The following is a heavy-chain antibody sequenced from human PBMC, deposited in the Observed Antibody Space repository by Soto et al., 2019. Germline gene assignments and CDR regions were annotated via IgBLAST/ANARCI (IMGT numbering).Heavy chain of an antibody. Sequence: GGSLRLSCEVSGFSVTANYMSWVRQAPGKGLEWVSVIYSGGSTYYIDSVKGRFTISRDNSKNTLYLQMNSLRAEDTAVHYCARDQYSSGWYEYYYYGMDVWGQGTTVTVSS. CDR2: IYSGGST. D-gene: IGHD6-19*01. J-gene: IGHJ6*02. V-gene: IGHV3-53*05. CDR1: GFSVTANY. CDR3: ARDQYSSGWYEYYYYGMDV.